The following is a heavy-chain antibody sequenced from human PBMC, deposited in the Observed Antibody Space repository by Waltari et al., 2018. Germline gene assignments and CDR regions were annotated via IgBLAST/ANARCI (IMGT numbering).Heavy chain of an antibody. Sequence: DVQLVESGGGLVHPGGSLRLSCAVSGFTFSGFSMSWVRQAPGKGLEWVSAISGSGGRTYYADSVKGRLTISRDNSKNTLYLQMNSLRAEDTAVYYCVKAFRVATILGGAFDIWGQGTMVTVSS. J-gene: IGHJ3*02. CDR1: GFTFSGFS. CDR2: ISGSGGRT. D-gene: IGHD5-12*01. CDR3: VKAFRVATILGGAFDI. V-gene: IGHV3-23*04.